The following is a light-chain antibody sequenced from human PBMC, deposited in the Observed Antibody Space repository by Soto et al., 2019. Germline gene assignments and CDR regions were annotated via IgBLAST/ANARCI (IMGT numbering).Light chain of an antibody. Sequence: QSVLTQPPSVSGAPGQRVTISCTGSSSNIGAGYDVHWYQHLPGTAPKLLIFDNSNRPSGVPDRISGSRSGTSASLAITGLQAEEEADYYCQSYDSSLSGSVVFGGGTKLTVL. J-gene: IGLJ2*01. CDR1: SSNIGAGYD. CDR3: QSYDSSLSGSVV. V-gene: IGLV1-40*01. CDR2: DNS.